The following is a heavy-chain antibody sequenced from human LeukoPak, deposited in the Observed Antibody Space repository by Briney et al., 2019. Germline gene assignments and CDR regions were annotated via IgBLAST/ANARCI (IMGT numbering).Heavy chain of an antibody. J-gene: IGHJ4*02. CDR2: ISWNSGSI. CDR3: AKGTRLVATAFDY. V-gene: IGHV3-9*01. D-gene: IGHD5-12*01. Sequence: SGGSLRLSCAASGFTFDDYAMHWVRQAPGKGLEWVSGISWNSGSIGYADSVKGRFTISRDNAKNSLYLQMNSLRAEDTALYYCAKGTRLVATAFDYWGQGTLVTVSS. CDR1: GFTFDDYA.